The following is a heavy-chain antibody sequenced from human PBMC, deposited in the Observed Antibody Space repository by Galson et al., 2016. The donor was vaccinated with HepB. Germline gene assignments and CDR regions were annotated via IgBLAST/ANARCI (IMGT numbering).Heavy chain of an antibody. J-gene: IGHJ4*02. Sequence: SLRLSCAASGLTLSSYAVTWVRQAPGKGLEWVSIISGSGNSILYGESVKGRFTISRDNSKNIVYLQMNSLRAEDTALYYCAKDPTGDYIGAYDSWGQGTLVTVSS. CDR3: AKDPTGDYIGAYDS. V-gene: IGHV3-23*01. CDR1: GLTLSSYA. CDR2: ISGSGNSI. D-gene: IGHD4-17*01.